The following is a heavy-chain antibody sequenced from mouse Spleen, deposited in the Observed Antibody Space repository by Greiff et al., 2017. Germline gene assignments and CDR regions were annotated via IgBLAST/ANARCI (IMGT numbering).Heavy chain of an antibody. V-gene: IGHV1-15*01. CDR1: GYTFTDYE. CDR3: TRRGITTEIDY. D-gene: IGHD1-1*01. Sequence: QVQLQQSGAELVRPGASVTLSCKASGYTFTDYEMHWVKQTPVHGLEWIGAIDPETGGTAYNQKFKGKAILTADKSSSTAYMELRSLTSEDSAVYYCTRRGITTEIDYWGQGTTLTVSS. J-gene: IGHJ2*01. CDR2: IDPETGGT.